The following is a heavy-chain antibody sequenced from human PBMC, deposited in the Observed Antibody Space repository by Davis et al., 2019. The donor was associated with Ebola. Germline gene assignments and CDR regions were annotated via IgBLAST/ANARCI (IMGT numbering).Heavy chain of an antibody. CDR3: ARGSPVTVTGFYYFEY. CDR1: GYTFTGNY. J-gene: IGHJ4*02. D-gene: IGHD4-17*01. Sequence: ASVKVSCKASGYTFTGNYMHWVRQAPGQGLEWMGWINPNSGGPKYAQKFQGRVTMTRDTSISTAYMELSSLRSDDTALYYCARGSPVTVTGFYYFEYWGQGTLVTVSS. CDR2: INPNSGGP. V-gene: IGHV1-2*02.